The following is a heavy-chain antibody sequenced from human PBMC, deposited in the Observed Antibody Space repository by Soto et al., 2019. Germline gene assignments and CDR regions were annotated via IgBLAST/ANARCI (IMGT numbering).Heavy chain of an antibody. Sequence: ASVKVSCKASGYTFTSYGISWVRQAPGQGLEWMGWISAYNGNTNYAQKLQGRVTMTTDTSTSTAYMELRSLRSDDTAVYYCARNKGTILGRLILYDSNYYYYYYMDVWGKGTTVTVSS. CDR3: ARNKGTILGRLILYDSNYYYYYYMDV. D-gene: IGHD3-3*01. CDR1: GYTFTSYG. J-gene: IGHJ6*03. V-gene: IGHV1-18*01. CDR2: ISAYNGNT.